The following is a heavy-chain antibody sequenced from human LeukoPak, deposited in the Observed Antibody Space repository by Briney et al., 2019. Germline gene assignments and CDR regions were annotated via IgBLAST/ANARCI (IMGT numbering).Heavy chain of an antibody. Sequence: GGSLRLSCAASGFTFSTYVMHWVRQAPGKGLEWVAVISYDGSNKYYADSVKGRFTISRDNSKNTLYLQMNSLRAEDTAVYYCASTPTGYWGQGTLVTVSS. CDR1: GFTFSTYV. D-gene: IGHD3-9*01. J-gene: IGHJ4*02. CDR3: ASTPTGY. V-gene: IGHV3-30-3*01. CDR2: ISYDGSNK.